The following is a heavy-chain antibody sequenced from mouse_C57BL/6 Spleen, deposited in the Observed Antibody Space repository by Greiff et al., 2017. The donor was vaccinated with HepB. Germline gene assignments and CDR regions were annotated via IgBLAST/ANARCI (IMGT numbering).Heavy chain of an antibody. CDR1: GFTFSSYA. V-gene: IGHV5-4*01. J-gene: IGHJ2*01. CDR3: ARDQMVPYYFDY. Sequence: EVKLMESGGGLVKPGGSLKLSCAASGFTFSSYAMSWVRQTPEKRLEWVATISDGGSYTYYPDNVKGRFTISRDNAKNNLYLQMSHLKSEDTAMYYCARDQMVPYYFDYWGQGTTLTVSS. D-gene: IGHD2-3*01. CDR2: ISDGGSYT.